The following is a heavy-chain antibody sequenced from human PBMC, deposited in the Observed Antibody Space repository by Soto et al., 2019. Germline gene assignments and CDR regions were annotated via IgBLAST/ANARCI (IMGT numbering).Heavy chain of an antibody. CDR2: IYYSGST. D-gene: IGHD3-10*01. CDR1: GGSISSYY. J-gene: IGHJ6*02. Sequence: SETLSLTCTVSGGSISSYYWSWIRQPPGKGLEWIGYIYYSGSTNYNPSLKSRVTISVDTSKNQFSLKLSSVTAADTAVYYCARDLVRGVIAYGMDVWGQGTTVT. V-gene: IGHV4-59*01. CDR3: ARDLVRGVIAYGMDV.